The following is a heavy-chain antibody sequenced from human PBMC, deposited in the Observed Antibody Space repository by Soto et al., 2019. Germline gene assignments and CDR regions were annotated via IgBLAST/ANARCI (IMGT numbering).Heavy chain of an antibody. D-gene: IGHD1-26*01. V-gene: IGHV4-59*01. CDR2: IYYSGST. Sequence: VQLQESGPGLLKPSETLSRTCTVSNGAIIHYYWSWTRQPPGKGPEWIGYIYYSGSTNYNPAIKSRVTMSGAMAGNQLSLKLNSVTAADTAVYYCASRLILATTTGDGFDIWGQGTMVTVSS. CDR1: NGAIIHYY. J-gene: IGHJ3*02. CDR3: ASRLILATTTGDGFDI.